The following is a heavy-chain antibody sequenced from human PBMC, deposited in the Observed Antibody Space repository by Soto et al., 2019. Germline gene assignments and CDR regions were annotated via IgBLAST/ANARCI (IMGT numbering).Heavy chain of an antibody. CDR3: ARGSYYGSPPTD. Sequence: QVQLVESGGGVVQPGRSLRLSCAASGFTFSSYAMHWVRQAPGKGLEWVAVISYDGSNKYYADSVKGRVTISRDNSKNTLYLQMNSLRAEATAVYYCARGSYYGSPPTDWGQGTLVTVSS. J-gene: IGHJ4*02. CDR1: GFTFSSYA. D-gene: IGHD3-10*01. CDR2: ISYDGSNK. V-gene: IGHV3-30-3*01.